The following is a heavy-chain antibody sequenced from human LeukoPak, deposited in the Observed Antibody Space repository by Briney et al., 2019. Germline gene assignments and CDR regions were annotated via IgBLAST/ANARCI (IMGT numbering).Heavy chain of an antibody. CDR2: ISSTSTI. Sequence: GGSLRLSCAASGFTFSTYSMDWVRQAPGKGLEWVSFISSTSTIYYADSVKGQFTISRDNAKNSLYLQMNSLRDEDTAVYYCAREADSGYVFDYWGQGTLVTVSS. D-gene: IGHD5-12*01. CDR1: GFTFSTYS. V-gene: IGHV3-48*02. J-gene: IGHJ4*02. CDR3: AREADSGYVFDY.